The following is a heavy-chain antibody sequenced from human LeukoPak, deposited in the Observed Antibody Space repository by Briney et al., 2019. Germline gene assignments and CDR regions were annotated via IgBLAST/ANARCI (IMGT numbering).Heavy chain of an antibody. CDR3: AKDISYDSSGYSCSDY. CDR2: ISWNSGSI. J-gene: IGHJ4*02. Sequence: SGGSLRLSCAASGFTFDDYAMHWVRQAPGKGLEWVSGISWNSGSIGYADSVKGRFTISRDNAKNSLYLQMNSLRAEDTALYYCAKDISYDSSGYSCSDYWGQGTLVTVSS. CDR1: GFTFDDYA. D-gene: IGHD3-22*01. V-gene: IGHV3-9*01.